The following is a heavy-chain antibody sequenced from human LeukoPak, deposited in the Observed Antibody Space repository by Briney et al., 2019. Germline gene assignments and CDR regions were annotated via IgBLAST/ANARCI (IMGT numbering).Heavy chain of an antibody. V-gene: IGHV4-4*02. CDR1: GGSISSSNW. CDR2: IYHSGST. D-gene: IGHD6-6*01. CDR3: ARAPGYSSSSGGLDP. Sequence: SETLSLTCAVSGGSISSSNWWSWVRQPPGKGLEWIGEIYHSGSTNYNPSLKSRVTISVDTSKNQFSLKLSSVTAADTAVYYCARAPGYSSSSGGLDPWGQGTLATVSS. J-gene: IGHJ5*02.